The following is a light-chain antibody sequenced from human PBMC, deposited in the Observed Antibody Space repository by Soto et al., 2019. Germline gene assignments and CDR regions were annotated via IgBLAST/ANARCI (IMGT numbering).Light chain of an antibody. CDR3: QPYHDSPLT. CDR2: DAS. J-gene: IGKJ5*01. Sequence: AAEGKSVDLGGRASQDISSAFAWYQQKPGKAPNLLIYDASSLESGVPSRFSGSQSGTDVSLPLSSLHPEDFATYYRQPYHDSPLTFRLGTRLEIK. V-gene: IGKV1D-13*01. CDR1: QDISSA.